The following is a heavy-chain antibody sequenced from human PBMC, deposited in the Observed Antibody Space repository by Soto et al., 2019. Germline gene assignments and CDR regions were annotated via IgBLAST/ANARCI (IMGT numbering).Heavy chain of an antibody. J-gene: IGHJ6*03. D-gene: IGHD3-10*01. Sequence: EGQLVESGGGLVQPGDSLRLSCAASGFTFNTYWMTWVRQAPGKGLEWVANIGLDGSEKHYVDSVKGRFTISRDNAKNSLYLQMNFLRAEDTAIYYCARGGSDMDVWGKGTTAPVSS. CDR1: GFTFNTYW. V-gene: IGHV3-7*01. CDR2: IGLDGSEK. CDR3: ARGGSDMDV.